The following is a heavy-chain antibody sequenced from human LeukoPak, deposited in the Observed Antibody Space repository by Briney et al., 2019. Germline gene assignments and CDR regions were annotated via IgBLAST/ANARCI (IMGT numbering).Heavy chain of an antibody. J-gene: IGHJ5*02. CDR1: GFTFSSYG. V-gene: IGHV3-23*01. CDR2: ISNGGGST. D-gene: IGHD3-16*01. CDR3: AKDRGGGGNGFRFDP. Sequence: GGTLRLSCAASGFTFSSYGMSWVRQAPGKGLEWVSSISNGGGSTYYADSVKGRLTISRDNSKNTLYLQMNSLRAEDTAVYYCAKDRGGGGNGFRFDPWGQGTLVTVSS.